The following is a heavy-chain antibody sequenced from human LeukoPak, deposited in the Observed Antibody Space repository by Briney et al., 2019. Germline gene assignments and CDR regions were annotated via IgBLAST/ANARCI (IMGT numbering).Heavy chain of an antibody. Sequence: SETLSLTCTVSGYSISSGYYWGWIRQTPGKGLEWIGSIYHSGKTYYNPSLKSRVTISIDTSKNQFSLKLSSATAADTAVYYCARDRISVADPPNWFDPWGQGTLVTVSS. CDR3: ARDRISVADPPNWFDP. J-gene: IGHJ5*02. D-gene: IGHD6-19*01. V-gene: IGHV4-38-2*02. CDR2: IYHSGKT. CDR1: GYSISSGYY.